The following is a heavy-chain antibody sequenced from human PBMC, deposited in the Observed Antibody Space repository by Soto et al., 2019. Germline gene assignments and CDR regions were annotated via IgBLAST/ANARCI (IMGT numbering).Heavy chain of an antibody. CDR2: IIPILGTV. CDR3: ARAGLRRPHKPYRFLGLDV. V-gene: IGHV1-69*06. J-gene: IGHJ6*02. D-gene: IGHD3-16*01. CDR1: GATFTNSV. Sequence: QGQLVQSGAEVKKPGSSVKVSCRASGATFTNSVITWVRKGPGQGLQFMGGIIPILGTVDYAENFQVRVTLNADKVTIRVFLEMRSLRYDDTGVYYCARAGLRRPHKPYRFLGLDVWGHGTAVSV.